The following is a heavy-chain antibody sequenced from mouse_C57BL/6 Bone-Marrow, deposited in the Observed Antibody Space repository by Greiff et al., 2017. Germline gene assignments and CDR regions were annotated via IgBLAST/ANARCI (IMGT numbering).Heavy chain of an antibody. J-gene: IGHJ3*01. CDR1: GYTFTSYG. Sequence: LVESGAELARPGASVKLSCKASGYTFTSYGISWVKQRTGQGLEWIGEIYPRSGNTYYNEKFKGKATLTADKSSSTAYMELRSLTSEDSAVYFCARLGYYGSSYWGQGTLVTVSA. CDR2: IYPRSGNT. D-gene: IGHD1-1*01. V-gene: IGHV1-81*01. CDR3: ARLGYYGSSY.